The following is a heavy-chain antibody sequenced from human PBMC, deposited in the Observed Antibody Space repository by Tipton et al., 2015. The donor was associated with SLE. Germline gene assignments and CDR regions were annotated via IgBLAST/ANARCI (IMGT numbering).Heavy chain of an antibody. CDR1: GGSFSGYY. Sequence: TLSLTCSVYGGSFSGYYWSWIRQPPGKGLEWIGEIHHSGSTDYNPSLKSRVTISIDMSENQFSLRLSSVTAADTAMYYCARQSGPSDYWGQGTLVTVSS. V-gene: IGHV4-34*01. D-gene: IGHD2-15*01. CDR2: IHHSGST. CDR3: ARQSGPSDY. J-gene: IGHJ4*02.